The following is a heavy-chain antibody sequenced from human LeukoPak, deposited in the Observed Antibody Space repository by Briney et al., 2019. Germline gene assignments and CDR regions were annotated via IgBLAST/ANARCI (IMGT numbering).Heavy chain of an antibody. CDR2: IRYDGSNK. CDR1: GFTFSSYG. CDR3: AKEMYYDSSAQTFDY. J-gene: IGHJ4*02. Sequence: PGGSLRLSCAASGFTFSSYGMHWVRQAPGKGLEWVAFIRYDGSNKYYADSVKGRFTISRDNSKNTLYLQMNSLRAEDTAVYYCAKEMYYDSSAQTFDYWGQGTLVTVS. V-gene: IGHV3-30*02. D-gene: IGHD3-22*01.